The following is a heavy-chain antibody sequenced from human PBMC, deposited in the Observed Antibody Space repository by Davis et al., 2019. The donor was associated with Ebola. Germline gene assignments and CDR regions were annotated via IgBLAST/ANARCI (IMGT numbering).Heavy chain of an antibody. J-gene: IGHJ4*02. CDR2: INHSGST. CDR3: ARQQSSGWYYFDY. V-gene: IGHV4-34*01. D-gene: IGHD6-19*01. Sequence: ETLSLTCAVYGGSFSGYYWSWIRQPPGKGLEWIGEINHSGSTNYNPSLKSRVTISVDTSKNQFSLKLSSVTAADTAVYYCARQQSSGWYYFDYWGQGTLVTVSS. CDR1: GGSFSGYY.